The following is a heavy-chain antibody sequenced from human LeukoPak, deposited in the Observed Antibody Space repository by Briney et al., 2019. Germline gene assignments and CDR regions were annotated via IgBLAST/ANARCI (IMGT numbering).Heavy chain of an antibody. CDR2: IYHSGST. Sequence: PSETLSLTCSVSGGSIRSSNSFWGWIRQPPGKGLEWIGSIYHSGSTYYNPSLKSRVTISVDTSKNQFSLKLSSVTAADTAVYYCARDIPYSYGYFDYWGQGTLVTVSS. V-gene: IGHV4-39*07. CDR1: GGSIRSSNSF. J-gene: IGHJ4*02. CDR3: ARDIPYSYGYFDY. D-gene: IGHD5-18*01.